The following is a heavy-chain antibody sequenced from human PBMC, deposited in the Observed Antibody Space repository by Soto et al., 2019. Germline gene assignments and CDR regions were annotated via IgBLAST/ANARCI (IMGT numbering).Heavy chain of an antibody. D-gene: IGHD6-19*01. CDR2: IKSKTDGGTT. CDR1: GFTFSNTW. J-gene: IGHJ4*02. CDR3: ARETVAQFDY. Sequence: GGSLRLSCAASGFTFSNTWMNWVRQAPGKGLEWVGRIKSKTDGGTTDYAAPVKGRFTISRDDSKNTLSLQMNSLRTEDTAVYYCARETVAQFDYWGQGTLVTSPQ. V-gene: IGHV3-15*07.